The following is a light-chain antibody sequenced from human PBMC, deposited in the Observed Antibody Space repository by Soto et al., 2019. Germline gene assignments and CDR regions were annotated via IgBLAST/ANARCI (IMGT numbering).Light chain of an antibody. CDR3: FSYAGTYTHVV. V-gene: IGLV2-11*01. J-gene: IGLJ2*01. Sequence: QSALTQPRSVSGSPGQSVTISCTGTSSDVGGYNYVSWYQQYPDKAPKLMIYDVSKRPSGIPDRFSGSKSGNTASLTISGLQAEDEADYQCFSYAGTYTHVVCGGGTKLTVL. CDR2: DVS. CDR1: SSDVGGYNY.